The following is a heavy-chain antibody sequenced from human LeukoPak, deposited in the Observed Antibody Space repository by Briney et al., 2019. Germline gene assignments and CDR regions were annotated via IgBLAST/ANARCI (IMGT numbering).Heavy chain of an antibody. CDR2: IIPIFGTA. J-gene: IGHJ4*02. V-gene: IGHV1-69*13. CDR3: ARDSGFLEWQYYFDY. CDR1: GGTFSSYA. Sequence: GASVKVSCKASGGTFSSYAISWVRQAPGQGLEWMGGIIPIFGTANYAQKFQGRVTITADESTSTAYMELSSLRSEDTAVYYCARDSGFLEWQYYFDYWGQGTLVTVPS. D-gene: IGHD3-3*01.